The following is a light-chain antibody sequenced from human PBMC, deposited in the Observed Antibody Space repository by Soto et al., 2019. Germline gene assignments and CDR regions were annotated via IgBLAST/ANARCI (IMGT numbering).Light chain of an antibody. V-gene: IGKV1-5*03. CDR3: QQYNSYPWT. CDR1: QSINSW. J-gene: IGKJ1*01. Sequence: DIQMTQSPSTLSASVGDRVTITCRASQSINSWLAWYQQKPGKAPKLLIYKASSLESGVPSRFSGSGSGTEFTLTISSLQPYDFATYYCQQYNSYPWTFGQGTKVEIK. CDR2: KAS.